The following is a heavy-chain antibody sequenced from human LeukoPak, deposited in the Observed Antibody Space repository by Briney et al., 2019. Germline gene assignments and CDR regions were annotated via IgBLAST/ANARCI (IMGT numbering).Heavy chain of an antibody. CDR2: INHSGST. CDR3: ARGEAYYDFWSGFGNYYYYGMDV. J-gene: IGHJ6*02. Sequence: PSETLSLTCAVYGGSFSGYYWSWIRQPPGKGLEWIGEINHSGSTNYNPSLKSRVTISVDTSKNQFSLKLSSVTAADTAVYYCARGEAYYDFWSGFGNYYYYGMDVWGQGTTVTVSS. V-gene: IGHV4-34*01. D-gene: IGHD3-3*01. CDR1: GGSFSGYY.